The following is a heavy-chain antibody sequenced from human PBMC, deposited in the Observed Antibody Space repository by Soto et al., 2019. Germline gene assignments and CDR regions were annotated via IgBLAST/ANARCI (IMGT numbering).Heavy chain of an antibody. CDR1: GFTFSNYG. V-gene: IGHV3-30*18. J-gene: IGHJ4*02. CDR3: AKEVWGSVWYLGDY. Sequence: QVQLVESGGGVVQPGRSLRLSCAASGFTFSNYGMHWVRQAPGKGLDWVAVISYDGTNKYYADSVKGRFTISRDNSKNTLYLQMNSLRAEDTAVYYCAKEVWGSVWYLGDYWGQGTLVTVSS. CDR2: ISYDGTNK. D-gene: IGHD6-19*01.